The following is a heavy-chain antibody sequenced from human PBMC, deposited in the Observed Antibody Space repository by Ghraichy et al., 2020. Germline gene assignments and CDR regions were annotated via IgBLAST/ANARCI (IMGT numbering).Heavy chain of an antibody. CDR2: IYYSGST. J-gene: IGHJ6*02. V-gene: IGHV4-31*03. D-gene: IGHD3-10*01. CDR1: GGSISSGGYY. CDR3: ARDGGVVTMVRGVRYYYYGMDV. Sequence: SLNISCTVSGGSISSGGYYWSWIRQHPGKGLEWIGYIYYSGSTYYNPSLKSRVTISVDTSKNQFSLKLSSVTAADTAVYYCARDGGVVTMVRGVRYYYYGMDVWGQGTTVTVSS.